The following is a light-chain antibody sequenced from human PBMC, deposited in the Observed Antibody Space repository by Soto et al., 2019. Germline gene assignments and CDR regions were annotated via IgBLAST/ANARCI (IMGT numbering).Light chain of an antibody. J-gene: IGKJ1*01. CDR3: QQYGGSPRT. CDR1: QSVSRNY. V-gene: IGKV3-20*01. CDR2: DAF. Sequence: EIVLTQSPGTLSLSPGERATLSCRASQSVSRNYLAWYQQRPGQAPRLLIYDAFNRATGIPDRFSGRGSGTDFTLNISRLEPEDFAVYYCQQYGGSPRTFGQGTKVEIK.